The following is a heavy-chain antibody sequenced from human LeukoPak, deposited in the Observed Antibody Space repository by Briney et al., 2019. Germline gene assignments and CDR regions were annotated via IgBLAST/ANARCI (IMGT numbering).Heavy chain of an antibody. CDR3: AREEGGNYYYMDV. J-gene: IGHJ6*03. CDR1: GYTFTSSG. V-gene: IGHV1-18*01. Sequence: ASVKVSCKASGYTFTSSGISWVRQAPGQGLEWMGWISGYDGETNYVQKFLGRVTMTIDSSTSTAYMELRSLRSDDTAVYYCAREEGGNYYYMDVWGKGTRSPSP. CDR2: ISGYDGET. D-gene: IGHD3-16*01.